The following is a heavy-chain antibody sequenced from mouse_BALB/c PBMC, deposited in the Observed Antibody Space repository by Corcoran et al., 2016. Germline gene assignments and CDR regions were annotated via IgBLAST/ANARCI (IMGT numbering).Heavy chain of an antibody. Sequence: QVTLKESGPGILQPSQTLSLTCSFSGFSLSTSGMGVSWIRQPSGKGLEWLAHIYWDDDKRYNPSLKSRLTISKDTSRNQVFLKITSVDTADTATYYCARIYYGYDDAMDYWGQGTSVTVSS. CDR1: GFSLSTSGMG. CDR2: IYWDDDK. V-gene: IGHV8-12*01. CDR3: ARIYYGYDDAMDY. J-gene: IGHJ4*01. D-gene: IGHD2-2*01.